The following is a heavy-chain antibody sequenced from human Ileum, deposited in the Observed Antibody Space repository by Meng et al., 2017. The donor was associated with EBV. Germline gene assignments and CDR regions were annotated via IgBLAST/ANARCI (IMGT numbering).Heavy chain of an antibody. CDR3: ARDENGRFGP. Sequence: EVQLVESGGGLVQPGGSLRLSCAASGFTLSSYAMSWVRQAPGKGLEWVSASSGSGGSTYYADSVKGRFTISRDSSKNTLYLQMNSLRVEDTGVHYCARDENGRFGPWGQGTLVTVSS. D-gene: IGHD1-14*01. V-gene: IGHV3-23*04. J-gene: IGHJ5*02. CDR1: GFTLSSYA. CDR2: SSGSGGST.